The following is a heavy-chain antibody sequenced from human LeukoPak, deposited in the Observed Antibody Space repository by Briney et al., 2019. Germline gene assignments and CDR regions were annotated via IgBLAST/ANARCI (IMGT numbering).Heavy chain of an antibody. CDR1: GFTFSSYA. Sequence: GGSLRLSCAASGFTFSSYAMSWVRQAPGKGLEWVAVISYDGSDKYYADSVKGRFTISRDNSKNTLYLQMNSLRAEDTAVYYCARPAGTYDYSYGMDVWGQGTTVTVSS. CDR2: ISYDGSDK. J-gene: IGHJ6*02. D-gene: IGHD6-19*01. V-gene: IGHV3-30*19. CDR3: ARPAGTYDYSYGMDV.